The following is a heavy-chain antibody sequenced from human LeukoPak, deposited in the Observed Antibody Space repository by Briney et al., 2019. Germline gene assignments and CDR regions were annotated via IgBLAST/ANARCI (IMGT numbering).Heavy chain of an antibody. J-gene: IGHJ3*02. CDR1: GGSISSYY. Sequence: SETLSLTCSVSGGSISSYYWSWIRQPPGKGLEWIGYIFYSGRTNYNPSLKSRVTISVDTSKNQFSLTLSSVTAADTAVYYCAREMGYSNGWHAFDIWGQGTMVTVSS. CDR2: IFYSGRT. CDR3: AREMGYSNGWHAFDI. V-gene: IGHV4-59*01. D-gene: IGHD6-19*01.